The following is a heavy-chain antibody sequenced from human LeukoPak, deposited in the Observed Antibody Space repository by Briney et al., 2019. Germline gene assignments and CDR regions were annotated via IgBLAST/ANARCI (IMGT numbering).Heavy chain of an antibody. D-gene: IGHD3-22*01. Sequence: PSETLFLSCTVSGGSIISSTYYWGWIRQPPGKGLEWIGSIYYSGTTYYNPSLKSRVTISVDTSRNQFSLKLSSVTAADTAVFHCARHSRGYYDSTGYYYGSHAFDIWGQGPMVTVSS. CDR1: GGSIISSTYY. V-gene: IGHV4-39*01. J-gene: IGHJ3*02. CDR3: ARHSRGYYDSTGYYYGSHAFDI. CDR2: IYYSGTT.